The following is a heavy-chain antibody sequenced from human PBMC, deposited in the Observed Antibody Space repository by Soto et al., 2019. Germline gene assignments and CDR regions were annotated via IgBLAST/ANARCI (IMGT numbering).Heavy chain of an antibody. CDR3: AKAHMIVVVPGVNWFDP. CDR2: IIDSGGST. D-gene: IGHD3-22*01. Sequence: PGGSLRLSCAASGFMFSSYWMHWVRQAPGKGPVWVSDIIDSGGSTYYADSVKGRFTISRDNSKSTLYLQMNSLRAEDTAVYYCAKAHMIVVVPGVNWFDPWGQGTLVTVSA. V-gene: IGHV3-23*01. J-gene: IGHJ5*02. CDR1: GFMFSSYW.